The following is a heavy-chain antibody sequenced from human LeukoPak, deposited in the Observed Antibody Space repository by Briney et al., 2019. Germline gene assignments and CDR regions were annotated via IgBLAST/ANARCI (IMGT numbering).Heavy chain of an antibody. D-gene: IGHD3-22*01. CDR2: IIPIFGTA. Sequence: ASVTVPFKASGYTFTDHYIHWLGQAPGQGLEWMGGIIPIFGTANYAQKFQGRVTITADESTSTAYMELSSLRSEDTAVYYCARDSYYYDSSGYYLFVYWGQGTLVTVSS. CDR3: ARDSYYYDSSGYYLFVY. V-gene: IGHV1-69*13. CDR1: GYTFTDHY. J-gene: IGHJ4*02.